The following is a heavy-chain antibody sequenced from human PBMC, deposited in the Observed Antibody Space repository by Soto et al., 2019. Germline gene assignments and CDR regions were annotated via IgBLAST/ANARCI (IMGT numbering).Heavy chain of an antibody. V-gene: IGHV3-7*01. J-gene: IGHJ3*02. CDR1: GFTLRNSW. CDR2: IKQDGNER. Sequence: GGSLRLSCAASGFTLRNSWMSWVRQAPGKGLEWVANIKQDGNERYYVGSVKGRYTISRDNAKNTLYMKMNSLRAEDTAVYYCARYCGGDCYSPHDAFDIWGQGTMVTVSS. CDR3: ARYCGGDCYSPHDAFDI. D-gene: IGHD2-21*02.